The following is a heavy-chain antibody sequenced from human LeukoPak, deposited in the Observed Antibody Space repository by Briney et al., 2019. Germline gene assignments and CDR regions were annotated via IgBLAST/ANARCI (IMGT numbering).Heavy chain of an antibody. CDR2: IYYSGST. CDR1: GGSISSYY. D-gene: IGHD2-2*01. Sequence: SETLSLTCTVSGGSISSYYWSWIRQPPGKGLEWIGYIYYSGSTNYNPSLKSRVTISVDTSKNQFSLKLSSVTAADTAVYYCARSTWGYCSSTSCYDYDNYAFDYWGQGTLVTVSS. CDR3: ARSTWGYCSSTSCYDYDNYAFDY. J-gene: IGHJ4*02. V-gene: IGHV4-59*01.